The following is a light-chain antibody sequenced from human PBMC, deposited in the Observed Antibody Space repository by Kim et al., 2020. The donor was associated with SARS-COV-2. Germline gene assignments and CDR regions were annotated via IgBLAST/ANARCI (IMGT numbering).Light chain of an antibody. CDR3: QKYNGAPWS. CDR1: QDIANS. V-gene: IGKV1-27*01. Sequence: ASIADRDTIPCRASQDIANSLALYQQKPGKVPPVLIYGAATWQSGIPSRFSGSGSGTEFTLTIGSLQTEDFATYYCQKYNGAPWSFGPGTKVEIK. CDR2: GAA. J-gene: IGKJ1*01.